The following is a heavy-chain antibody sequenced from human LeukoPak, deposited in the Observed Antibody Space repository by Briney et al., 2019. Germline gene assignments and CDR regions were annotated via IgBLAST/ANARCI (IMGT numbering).Heavy chain of an antibody. CDR1: GFTFSDYW. D-gene: IGHD3-22*01. J-gene: IGHJ4*02. CDR3: AKWDTYYDSSGYYFY. V-gene: IGHV3-7*03. CDR2: INRDGSEK. Sequence: GGSLRLSCAASGFTFSDYWMTWVRQAPGKGLEWVANINRDGSEKYYADSVKGRFTISRDNSKNTLYLQMNSLRAEDTAVYYCAKWDTYYDSSGYYFYWGQGTLVTVSS.